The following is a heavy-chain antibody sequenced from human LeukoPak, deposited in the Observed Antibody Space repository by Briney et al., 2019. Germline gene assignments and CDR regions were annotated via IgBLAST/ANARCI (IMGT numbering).Heavy chain of an antibody. D-gene: IGHD6-13*01. V-gene: IGHV4-39*07. CDR2: IYYSGST. Sequence: SETLSLTCTVSGGPISSSSYYWGWIRQPPGKGLEWIGNIYYSGSTYYNPSLKSRVTISIDTSKNQFSLKLSSVTAADTAFYYCAKTIPAALTPFHHWGQGTLVSVSS. J-gene: IGHJ1*01. CDR3: AKTIPAALTPFHH. CDR1: GGPISSSSYY.